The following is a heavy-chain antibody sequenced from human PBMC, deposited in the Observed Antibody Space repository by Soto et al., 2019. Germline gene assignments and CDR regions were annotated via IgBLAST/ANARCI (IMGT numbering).Heavy chain of an antibody. CDR3: ARDLRSSSPYYFDY. J-gene: IGHJ4*02. V-gene: IGHV3-33*01. CDR1: GFTFSSYG. Sequence: GGSLRLSWAASGFTFSSYGMHWVRQAPGKGLEWVAIIWYDGSNKYYADSVKGRFTISRDNSKNTLYLQMNSLRAEDTAVYYCARDLRSSSPYYFDYWGEGTPVTVCS. D-gene: IGHD6-6*01. CDR2: IWYDGSNK.